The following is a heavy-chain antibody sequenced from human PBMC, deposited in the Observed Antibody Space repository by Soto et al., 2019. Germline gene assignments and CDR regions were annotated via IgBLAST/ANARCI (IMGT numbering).Heavy chain of an antibody. D-gene: IGHD3-3*01. CDR2: IYYSGGT. J-gene: IGHJ4*02. CDR3: ERKYITVFGVINFKTALDYFDF. CDR1: GASISTSSSYY. V-gene: IGHV4-39*01. Sequence: SETLSLTCSASGASISTSSSYYWGWVRQQPGKGLEWIGSIYYSGGTYFNPSLKSRVTMSIDTSKDQFSLTLSSVTAADTAIYKCERKYITVFGVINFKTALDYFDFWGQGALVTVSS.